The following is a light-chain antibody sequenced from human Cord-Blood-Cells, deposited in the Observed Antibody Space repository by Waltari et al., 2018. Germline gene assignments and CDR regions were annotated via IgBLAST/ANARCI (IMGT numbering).Light chain of an antibody. Sequence: SYVLTQPPSVSVAPGKTARLTCGGNNIGSKSVHWYQQKPGQAPVLVVYDDSDRPSGIPERFCGSNAWNTATLTISRVEAGDEADYYCQVWDSSSDHVVFGGGTKLTVL. CDR2: DDS. V-gene: IGLV3-21*03. CDR3: QVWDSSSDHVV. CDR1: NIGSKS. J-gene: IGLJ2*01.